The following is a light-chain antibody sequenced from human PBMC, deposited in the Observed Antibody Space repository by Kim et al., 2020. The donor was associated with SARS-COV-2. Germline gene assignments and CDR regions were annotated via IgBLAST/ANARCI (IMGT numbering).Light chain of an antibody. Sequence: LYPGGRATLSCRTSQSIGNNYLAWYQQKPGQAPRLLIYDASRRATGIPDRFSGSGSGTDFSLTISRLEPEDFALFYCQQYGHSPLTFGGGTKLEI. CDR1: QSIGNNY. V-gene: IGKV3-20*01. J-gene: IGKJ4*01. CDR3: QQYGHSPLT. CDR2: DAS.